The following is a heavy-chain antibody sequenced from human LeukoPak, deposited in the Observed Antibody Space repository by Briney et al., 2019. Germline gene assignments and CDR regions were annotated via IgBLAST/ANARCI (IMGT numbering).Heavy chain of an antibody. Sequence: PSETLSLTCIVSGGSISSTVSYWSWIRQPPGKGLEWIGYIYYSGSTYYNPSLKSRVTISVDTSKNQFSLKLSSVTAADTAVYYCARDLPWGIAAAGRHAFDIWGQGTMVTVSS. J-gene: IGHJ3*02. CDR3: ARDLPWGIAAAGRHAFDI. D-gene: IGHD6-13*01. CDR1: GGSISSTVSY. CDR2: IYYSGST. V-gene: IGHV4-30-4*01.